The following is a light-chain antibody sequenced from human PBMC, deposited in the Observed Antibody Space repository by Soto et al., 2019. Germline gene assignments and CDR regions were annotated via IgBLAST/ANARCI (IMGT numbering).Light chain of an antibody. V-gene: IGKV4-1*01. J-gene: IGKJ2*01. Sequence: DTVMTQSPDSLAVSLGERPTINCKSSQSIGYTSKNNNYLAWYQQKPGQPPKLLIYWASTRESGVPDRLSGSGSGTDFTLTISSVQAEDVEVYYCQQYYNAPYTFDQGTRLEIK. CDR2: WAS. CDR1: QSIGYTSKNNNY. CDR3: QQYYNAPYT.